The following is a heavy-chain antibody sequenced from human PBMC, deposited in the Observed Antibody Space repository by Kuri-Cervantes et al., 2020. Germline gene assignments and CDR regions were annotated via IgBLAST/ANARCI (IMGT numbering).Heavy chain of an antibody. J-gene: IGHJ4*02. CDR2: VKTDGRGK. Sequence: GGSLRLSCATSGFTFSNYWMSWVRQAPGRGLEWVANVKTDGRGKYYVDSVRGRFTISRDFAKNSLYLQMNSLRAEDTAVYFCAKDKNDYGEQYFDYWGQGTLVTVSS. CDR3: AKDKNDYGEQYFDY. D-gene: IGHD4-17*01. CDR1: GFTFSNYW. V-gene: IGHV3-7*01.